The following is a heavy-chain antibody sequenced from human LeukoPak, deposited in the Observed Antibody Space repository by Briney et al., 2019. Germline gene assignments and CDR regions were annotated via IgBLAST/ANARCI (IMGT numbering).Heavy chain of an antibody. Sequence: PGGSLRPSCAASGFTFSSYAMHWVRQAPGKGLEWVAVTSYDGSNKYYADSVKGRFTISRDNSKNTLYLQMNSLRAEDTAVYYCARPEYSSSWYAPFDYWGQGTLVTVSS. J-gene: IGHJ4*02. CDR1: GFTFSSYA. CDR3: ARPEYSSSWYAPFDY. CDR2: TSYDGSNK. V-gene: IGHV3-30-3*01. D-gene: IGHD6-13*01.